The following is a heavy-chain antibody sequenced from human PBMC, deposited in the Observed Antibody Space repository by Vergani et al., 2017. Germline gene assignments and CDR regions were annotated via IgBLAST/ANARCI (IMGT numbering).Heavy chain of an antibody. CDR3: ARGGGSSWYHWFDP. Sequence: QVQLQQWGAGLLKPSETLSLTCAVYGGSFSGYYWSWIRQPPGKGLEWIGEINHSGSTNYNPSLKSRVTISVDTSKNQFSLKLSSVTAADTAVYYCARGGGSSWYHWFDPWGQGTLVTVSS. J-gene: IGHJ5*02. D-gene: IGHD6-13*01. CDR1: GGSFSGYY. V-gene: IGHV4-34*01. CDR2: INHSGST.